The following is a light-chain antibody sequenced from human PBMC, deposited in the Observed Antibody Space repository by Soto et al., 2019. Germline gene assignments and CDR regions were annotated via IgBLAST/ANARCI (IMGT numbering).Light chain of an antibody. CDR3: QQYDIHST. CDR2: AAS. V-gene: IGKV1-5*01. CDR1: QSISRW. J-gene: IGKJ2*01. Sequence: DIQMTQSPSTLSASVGDRVTITCRASQSISRWLAWYQQKPGKAPNLLIYAASSLQSGVPPRFSGSGSGTEFTLTITSLQPDDFATYYCQQYDIHSTFGQGTKVDIK.